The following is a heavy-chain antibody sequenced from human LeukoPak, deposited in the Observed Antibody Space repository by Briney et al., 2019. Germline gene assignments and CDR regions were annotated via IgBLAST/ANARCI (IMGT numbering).Heavy chain of an antibody. J-gene: IGHJ4*02. V-gene: IGHV3-48*03. CDR3: AAKEGTRSDFDY. CDR2: ISSSGSTT. Sequence: GGSLRLSCAASGFTFSSYEMNWARQAPGKGLEWVSYISSSGSTTHYADSVKGRFTVSRDNAKNSLYLQMNSLRVEETGIYYCAAKEGTRSDFDYWGQGTLVPVS. CDR1: GFTFSSYE. D-gene: IGHD1-14*01.